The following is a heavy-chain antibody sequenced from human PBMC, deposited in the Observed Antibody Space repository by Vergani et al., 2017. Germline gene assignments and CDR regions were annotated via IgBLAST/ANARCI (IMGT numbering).Heavy chain of an antibody. CDR1: GFTLSNYD. Sequence: QVQLVESGGGVVQRGGSLRLSCATSGFTLSNYDMPWIRQGPGKGLEFVSFIQFDGSNQYYADSVKGRFTLSRDFSKNTLYLQMNSLRTDATATYYCAKHFRGWGIDYWGQGTQVIVSS. D-gene: IGHD3-16*01. CDR3: AKHFRGWGIDY. V-gene: IGHV3-30*02. J-gene: IGHJ4*02. CDR2: IQFDGSNQ.